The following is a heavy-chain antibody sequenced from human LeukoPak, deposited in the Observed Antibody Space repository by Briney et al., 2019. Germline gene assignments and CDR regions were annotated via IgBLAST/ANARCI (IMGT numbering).Heavy chain of an antibody. CDR1: GFTFSSFA. CDR3: AKDGALSTSWYFYCDY. D-gene: IGHD2-2*01. V-gene: IGHV3-23*01. Sequence: GGSLRLSSAASGFTFSSFAMSWVRQAPGKELEWVSSITDSGDTTYSADSVKGRFTISRDNSKNALYLQMNSLRAEDTAVYYCAKDGALSTSWYFYCDYWGQGTLVTVSS. CDR2: ITDSGDTT. J-gene: IGHJ4*02.